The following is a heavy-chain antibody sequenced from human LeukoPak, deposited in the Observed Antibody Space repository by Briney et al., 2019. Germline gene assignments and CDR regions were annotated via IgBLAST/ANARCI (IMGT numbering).Heavy chain of an antibody. CDR3: TRAPIPGNY. Sequence: GASVKVSCKASGYTFTGYYMHWVRQATGQGLEWMGWMNPHTGNTGFAPKFQGRVAMTRDTSINTAYLELNSLISDDTAVYYCTRAPIPGNYWGQGTLVTVSS. CDR1: GYTFTGYY. D-gene: IGHD3-10*01. V-gene: IGHV1-8*02. CDR2: MNPHTGNT. J-gene: IGHJ4*02.